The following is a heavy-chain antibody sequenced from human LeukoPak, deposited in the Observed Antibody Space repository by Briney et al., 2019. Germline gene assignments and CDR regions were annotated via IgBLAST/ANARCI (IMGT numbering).Heavy chain of an antibody. CDR3: ARVWPDFWSGYYFDY. CDR1: GGSISSGGYS. D-gene: IGHD3-3*01. Sequence: SETLSLTCAVSGGSISSGGYSWSWIRQPPGKGLEWIGYIYYSGSTNYNPSLKSRVTISVDTSKNQFSLKLSSVTAADTAVYYCARVWPDFWSGYYFDYWGQGTLVTVST. V-gene: IGHV4-61*08. J-gene: IGHJ4*02. CDR2: IYYSGST.